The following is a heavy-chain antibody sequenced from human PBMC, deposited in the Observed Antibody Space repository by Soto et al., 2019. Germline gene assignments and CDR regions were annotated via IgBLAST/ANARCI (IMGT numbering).Heavy chain of an antibody. CDR3: ARLWSSNEGSS. D-gene: IGHD2-21*01. CDR1: GGSFRGYY. Sequence: QVRLQQWGAGLLKPSETLALTCAVHGGSFRGYYWSWIRQPPGKGLEWIGEINHSGGTNYNPSLKSRVSISVDASKHLFSLQLSSVTAADTAVYYCARLWSSNEGSSWGQGTLVAVSS. J-gene: IGHJ4*02. CDR2: INHSGGT. V-gene: IGHV4-34*01.